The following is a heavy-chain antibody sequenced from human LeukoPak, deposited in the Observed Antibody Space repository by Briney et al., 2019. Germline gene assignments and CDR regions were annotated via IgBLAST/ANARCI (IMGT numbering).Heavy chain of an antibody. CDR1: GFTVSSNY. D-gene: IGHD2-21*02. V-gene: IGHV3-66*01. CDR3: ARVMTAITNSFDP. J-gene: IGHJ5*02. Sequence: GGPLRLSCAASGFTVSSNYVSWVRQAPGKGLEWVSSIYRDGSTYYADSVKGRFTISRDNSKNTLNLQMNNLRVEDTAVYYCARVMTAITNSFDPWGQGTLVTVSS. CDR2: IYRDGST.